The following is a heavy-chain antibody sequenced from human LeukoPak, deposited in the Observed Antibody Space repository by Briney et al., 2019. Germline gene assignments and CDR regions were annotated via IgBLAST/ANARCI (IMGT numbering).Heavy chain of an antibody. Sequence: ASAKVSCKASGYTFTGYYLHWVRQAPGQGLEWVGWINPNSGVTNYAQKFQGRVSMTSDTSISTVYMELSRLRSDDTAVYYCSREDYWGQGTLVTVSS. CDR3: SREDY. J-gene: IGHJ4*02. CDR1: GYTFTGYY. V-gene: IGHV1-2*02. CDR2: INPNSGVT.